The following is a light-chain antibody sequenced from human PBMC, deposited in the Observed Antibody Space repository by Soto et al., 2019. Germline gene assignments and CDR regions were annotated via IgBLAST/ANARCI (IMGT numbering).Light chain of an antibody. Sequence: QSALTQPASVSGSPGQSITISCTGTSSDVGSYNLVSWYQQHPGKAPKLMIYEGSKRPSGVSNRLSGSKSGNTASLTISGLQAEDEADYYCGSYAGSSPSKVFGGGTKLTVL. V-gene: IGLV2-23*01. J-gene: IGLJ3*02. CDR1: SSDVGSYNL. CDR2: EGS. CDR3: GSYAGSSPSKV.